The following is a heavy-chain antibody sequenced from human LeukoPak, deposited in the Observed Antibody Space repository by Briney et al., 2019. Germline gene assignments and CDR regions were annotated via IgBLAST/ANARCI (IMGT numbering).Heavy chain of an antibody. CDR3: ARRYQDSSGYSRHFDY. CDR2: IYPGDSDT. V-gene: IGHV5-51*01. Sequence: GESPKISRGGFGYSFNTYWIGWVRQMPGKGLEWVGIIYPGDSDTRYSPSFQGQVTISADKSISTAYLQWSRLKTSDTAMYYCARRYQDSSGYSRHFDYWGQGTLVTVSS. D-gene: IGHD3-22*01. J-gene: IGHJ4*02. CDR1: GYSFNTYW.